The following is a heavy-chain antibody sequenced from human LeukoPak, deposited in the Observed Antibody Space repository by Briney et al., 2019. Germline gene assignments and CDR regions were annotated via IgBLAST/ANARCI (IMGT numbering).Heavy chain of an antibody. V-gene: IGHV3-7*01. CDR2: IKQDGSEK. Sequence: GGSLRLSCVASGFTFSTFWMSWVRQAPGKGLEWVANIKQDGSEKYYVDSVKGRFTISRDNAKDSLYLQMNSLRAEDTAVYYCARGPRYYYDSSGYSYFDYWGQGTLVTVSS. J-gene: IGHJ4*02. D-gene: IGHD3-22*01. CDR3: ARGPRYYYDSSGYSYFDY. CDR1: GFTFSTFW.